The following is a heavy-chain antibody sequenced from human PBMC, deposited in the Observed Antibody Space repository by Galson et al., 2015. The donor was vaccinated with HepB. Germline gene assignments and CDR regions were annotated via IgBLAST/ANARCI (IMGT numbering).Heavy chain of an antibody. CDR3: TRGQFGEKGGIIANWFDP. CDR1: GFTFGDYA. V-gene: IGHV3-49*03. Sequence: SLRLSCAASGFTFGDYAMSWFRQAPGKGLEWVGFIRSKAYGGTTEYAATVKGRFTISRDDYKSIAYLQINSLKTEDTAVYYCTRGQFGEKGGIIANWFDPCGQATLVTVSS. D-gene: IGHD3-10*01. J-gene: IGHJ5*02. CDR2: IRSKAYGGTT.